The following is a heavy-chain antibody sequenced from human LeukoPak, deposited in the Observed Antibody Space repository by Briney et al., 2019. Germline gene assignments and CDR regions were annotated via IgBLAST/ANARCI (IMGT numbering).Heavy chain of an antibody. CDR3: PRKVITMVREQVYYYCYGMDV. V-gene: IGHV1-8*01. CDR1: GCTFTSYD. J-gene: IGHJ6*02. CDR2: MNPNSGNT. D-gene: IGHD3-10*01. Sequence: GVGVPVSCKASGCTFTSYDINWVRQATGHGREWMGWMNPNSGNTGYAQKFQGRVSMTRNTSISTAYMELSSLRSEDTAVHYCPRKVITMVREQVYYYCYGMDVWGQRTTVTVSS.